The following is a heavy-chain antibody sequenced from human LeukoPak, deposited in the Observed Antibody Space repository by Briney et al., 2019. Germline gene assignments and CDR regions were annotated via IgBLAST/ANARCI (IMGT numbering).Heavy chain of an antibody. D-gene: IGHD3-22*01. CDR1: GYTFPSYF. Sequence: ASVKVSCKASGYTFPSYFMHWVRQAPGQGLEWMGIINPTGGSTTYAQKFQGRVTITADESTSTAYMELSSLRSEDTAVYYCARDPPHYYDSSGYYLGRFDPWGQGTLVTVSS. V-gene: IGHV1-46*01. CDR3: ARDPPHYYDSSGYYLGRFDP. CDR2: INPTGGST. J-gene: IGHJ5*02.